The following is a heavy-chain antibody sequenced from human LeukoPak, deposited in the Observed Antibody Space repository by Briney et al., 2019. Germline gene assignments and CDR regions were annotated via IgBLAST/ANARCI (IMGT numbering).Heavy chain of an antibody. CDR1: GGTFSSYA. D-gene: IGHD6-6*01. Sequence: SVKVSCKASGGTFSSYAISWVRQAPGQGLEWMGGIIPIFGTADYAQKFQGRVTITADESTSTAYMELSSLRSEDTAVYYCARAYSSSSFPFDYWGQGTLVTVSS. CDR3: ARAYSSSSFPFDY. J-gene: IGHJ4*02. V-gene: IGHV1-69*01. CDR2: IIPIFGTA.